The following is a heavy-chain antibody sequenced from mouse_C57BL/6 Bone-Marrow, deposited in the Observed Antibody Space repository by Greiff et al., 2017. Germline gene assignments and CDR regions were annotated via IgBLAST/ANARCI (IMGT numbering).Heavy chain of an antibody. CDR3: ARQGTTVVDFDV. J-gene: IGHJ1*03. CDR2: ISNLAYSI. D-gene: IGHD1-1*01. V-gene: IGHV5-15*01. Sequence: EVQRVESGGGLVQPGGSLKLSCAASGFTFSDYGMAWVRQAPRKGPEWVAFISNLAYSIYYADTVTGRFTISRENAKNTLYLEMSSLMSEDTAMYYCARQGTTVVDFDVWGTGTTVTVSS. CDR1: GFTFSDYG.